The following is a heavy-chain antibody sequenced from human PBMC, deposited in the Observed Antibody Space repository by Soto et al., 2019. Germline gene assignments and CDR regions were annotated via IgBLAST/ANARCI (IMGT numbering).Heavy chain of an antibody. CDR2: ISGSGGST. V-gene: IGHV3-23*01. Sequence: EVQLLESGGGLVQPGGSLRLSCAASGFTFSSYAMSWVRQAPGKGLEWVSAISGSGGSTYYADSVKGRFTISRDNSKNTLYLQMNSLRAEDTAVYYYVKEGGLYIWGSYRPFDYWGQGTLVTVSS. CDR3: VKEGGLYIWGSYRPFDY. D-gene: IGHD3-16*02. J-gene: IGHJ4*02. CDR1: GFTFSSYA.